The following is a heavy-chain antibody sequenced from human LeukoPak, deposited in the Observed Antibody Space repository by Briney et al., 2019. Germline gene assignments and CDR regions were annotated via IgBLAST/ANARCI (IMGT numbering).Heavy chain of an antibody. D-gene: IGHD6-13*01. CDR2: IYSGGST. CDR3: ARGPQQLDPFFDY. J-gene: IGHJ4*02. V-gene: IGHV3-53*01. Sequence: GGSLRLSCAASGFTVSSNYMSWVRQAPGKGLEWVSVIYSGGSTYYTDSVKGRFTISRDNSKNTLYLQMNSLRAEDTAVYYCARGPQQLDPFFDYWGQGTLVTVSS. CDR1: GFTVSSNY.